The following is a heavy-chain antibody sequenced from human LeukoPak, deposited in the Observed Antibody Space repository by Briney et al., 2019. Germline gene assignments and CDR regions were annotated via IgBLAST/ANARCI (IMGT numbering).Heavy chain of an antibody. D-gene: IGHD3-10*01. Sequence: PSETLSLTCTVSGESITSYYWTWIRQPPGKGLEWIGYISYSGGTHYDPSLKSRVTTSRDASKNQYSLNLKSVTAADTAVYYCASNMVRGIIKINYYYMDVWGKGTTVTVSS. CDR1: GESITSYY. CDR2: ISYSGGT. J-gene: IGHJ6*03. CDR3: ASNMVRGIIKINYYYMDV. V-gene: IGHV4-59*08.